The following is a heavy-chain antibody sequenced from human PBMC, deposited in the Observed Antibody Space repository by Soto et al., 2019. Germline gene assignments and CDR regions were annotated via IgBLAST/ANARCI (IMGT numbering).Heavy chain of an antibody. Sequence: GGSLRLSCAASGFTFSSYSMNWVRQAPGKGLEWVSSISGSGGTTYHADSVKGRFTISRDNSKNTLYLQMNSLRVDDTAVYYCAKPSTSTTVTTCFDYWGQGALVTVSS. J-gene: IGHJ4*02. V-gene: IGHV3-23*01. CDR1: GFTFSSYS. CDR2: ISGSGGTT. D-gene: IGHD4-17*01. CDR3: AKPSTSTTVTTCFDY.